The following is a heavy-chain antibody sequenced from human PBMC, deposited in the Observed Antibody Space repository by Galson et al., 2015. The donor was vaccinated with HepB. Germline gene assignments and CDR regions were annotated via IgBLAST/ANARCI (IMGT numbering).Heavy chain of an antibody. Sequence: SLRLSCAASGFTFSSYSMNWVRQAPGKGLEWVSYISSSSSTIYYADSVKGRFTISRDNAKNSLYLQMNSLRAEDTAVYYCARDDFGVDRDYYYYMDVWGKGTTVTVSS. D-gene: IGHD3-3*01. CDR3: ARDDFGVDRDYYYYMDV. V-gene: IGHV3-48*01. J-gene: IGHJ6*03. CDR2: ISSSSSTI. CDR1: GFTFSSYS.